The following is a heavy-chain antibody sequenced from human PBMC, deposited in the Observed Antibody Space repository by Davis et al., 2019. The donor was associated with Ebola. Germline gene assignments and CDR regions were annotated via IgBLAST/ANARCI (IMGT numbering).Heavy chain of an antibody. V-gene: IGHV3-23*01. D-gene: IGHD6-19*01. Sequence: GESLKISCAASGFTFSSYAMSWVRQAPGKGLEWVSAISGSGGSTYYADYVKGRFTISRDNSKNTLYLQMNSLRAEDTAVYYCAKQWYSSGWYYYYGMDVWGQGTTVTVSS. CDR1: GFTFSSYA. CDR2: ISGSGGST. J-gene: IGHJ6*02. CDR3: AKQWYSSGWYYYYGMDV.